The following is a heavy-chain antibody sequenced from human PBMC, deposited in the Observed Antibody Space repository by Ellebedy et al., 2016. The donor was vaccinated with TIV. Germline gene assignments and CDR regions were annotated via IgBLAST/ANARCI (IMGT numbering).Heavy chain of an antibody. CDR3: ATDGSYGDYVTPQHAFAI. CDR2: INQGGSEK. CDR1: GFSFRNYW. V-gene: IGHV3-7*01. Sequence: GGSLRLSCAASGFSFRNYWISWLRQAPGKGLEWVANINQGGSEKYYVDSVKGRFTISRDNAKNSLYLQMNSIRAEDTAVFYCATDGSYGDYVTPQHAFAIWGRGTMVTVSS. D-gene: IGHD4-17*01. J-gene: IGHJ3*02.